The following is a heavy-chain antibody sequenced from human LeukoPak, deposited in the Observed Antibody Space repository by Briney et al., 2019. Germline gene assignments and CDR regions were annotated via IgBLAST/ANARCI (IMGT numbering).Heavy chain of an antibody. V-gene: IGHV3-30*02. CDR1: GFIFSKYG. CDR2: IRYDGSIK. D-gene: IGHD1-26*01. Sequence: PGGSLRLSCGASGFIFSKYGMHWVRQAPGKGLEWVAFIRYDGSIKFYADSVKGRFTISRDNSRNTLYLQMNSLRAEDTAVYYCAKDSRHRIVGTTTFLDYWGQGTLVTVSS. CDR3: AKDSRHRIVGTTTFLDY. J-gene: IGHJ4*02.